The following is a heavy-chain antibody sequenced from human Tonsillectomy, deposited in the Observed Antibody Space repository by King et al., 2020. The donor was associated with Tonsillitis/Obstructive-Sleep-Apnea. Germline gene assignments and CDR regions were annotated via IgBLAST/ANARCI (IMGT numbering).Heavy chain of an antibody. CDR1: GYTFTGYY. J-gene: IGHJ6*03. V-gene: IGHV1-2*04. CDR2: INPNSGGT. CDR3: ARGEDFVAAAGNYYMDV. Sequence: VQLVESGAEVKKPGASVKVSCKASGYTFTGYYMHWVRQAPGQGLEWMGWINPNSGGTNYAQKFQGWVTMTRDTSISTAYMELSRLRSDDTAVYYCARGEDFVAAAGNYYMDVWGKGTTVTVSS. D-gene: IGHD6-13*01.